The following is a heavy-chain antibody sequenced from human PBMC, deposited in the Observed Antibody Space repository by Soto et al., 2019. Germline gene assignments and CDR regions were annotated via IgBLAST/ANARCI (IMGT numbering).Heavy chain of an antibody. V-gene: IGHV1-18*01. CDR3: ARYEAGYYLRRPEGQLFDP. CDR1: GYTFTSYG. Sequence: ASVKVSCKASGYTFTSYGISWVRQAPGQGLEWMGWISAYNGNTNYAQKLQGRVTMTTDTSTSTAYMELRSLRSDDTAVYYCARYEAGYYLRRPEGQLFDPWGQGTLVTVSS. CDR2: ISAYNGNT. D-gene: IGHD3-22*01. J-gene: IGHJ5*02.